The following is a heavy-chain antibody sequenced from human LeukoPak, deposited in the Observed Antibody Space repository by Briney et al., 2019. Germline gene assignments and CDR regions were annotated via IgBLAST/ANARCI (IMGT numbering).Heavy chain of an antibody. CDR2: IYTSGST. V-gene: IGHV4-61*02. D-gene: IGHD4-11*01. J-gene: IGHJ4*02. CDR3: ARARRLQGNDY. Sequence: PSETLSLTCTVSGGSISSGSYYWSWIRQPAGKGLEWIGRIYTSGSTNYNPSLKSRVTISVDTSKNQFSLKLSSVTAADTAVYYCARARRLQGNDYWGQGTLVTVSS. CDR1: GGSISSGSYY.